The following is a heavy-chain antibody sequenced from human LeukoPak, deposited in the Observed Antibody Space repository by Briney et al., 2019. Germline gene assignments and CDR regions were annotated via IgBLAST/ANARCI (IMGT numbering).Heavy chain of an antibody. CDR3: AAWGGSTSPLPGMDV. Sequence: ASVKVSCKASGYTFTNYYMHWVRQAPGQGLEWMGVIDPNGGGASYPQKVQGRVTMTRDTSTGTVYMEMRSLRPEDTAVYYCAAWGGSTSPLPGMDVWGQGTTVIVSS. V-gene: IGHV1-46*01. CDR2: IDPNGGGA. D-gene: IGHD7-27*01. CDR1: GYTFTNYY. J-gene: IGHJ6*02.